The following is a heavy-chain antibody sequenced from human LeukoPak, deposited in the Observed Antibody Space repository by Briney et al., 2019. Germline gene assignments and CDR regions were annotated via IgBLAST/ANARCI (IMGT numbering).Heavy chain of an antibody. Sequence: NPSETLSLTCTVSGGSISSGGYYWSWIRQHPGKGLEWIGYIYYSGSTYYSPSLKSRVTISVDTSKNQFSLKLSSVTAADTAVYYCAREVATALDYWGQGTLVTVSS. V-gene: IGHV4-31*03. CDR3: AREVATALDY. CDR2: IYYSGST. D-gene: IGHD2-15*01. CDR1: GGSISSGGYY. J-gene: IGHJ4*02.